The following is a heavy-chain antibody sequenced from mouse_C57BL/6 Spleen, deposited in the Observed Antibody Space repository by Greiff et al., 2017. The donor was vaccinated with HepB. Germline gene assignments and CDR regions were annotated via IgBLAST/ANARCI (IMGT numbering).Heavy chain of an antibody. Sequence: QVQLQQPGAELVKPGASVKLSCKASGYTFTSYWMHWVKQRPGQGLEWIGMIHPNSGSTNYNEKFKSKATLTVDKSSSTAYMELRSLTSEDSAVYYCTSYYGSSLDYWGQGTTLTVSS. J-gene: IGHJ2*01. CDR3: TSYYGSSLDY. D-gene: IGHD1-1*01. V-gene: IGHV1-64*01. CDR2: IHPNSGST. CDR1: GYTFTSYW.